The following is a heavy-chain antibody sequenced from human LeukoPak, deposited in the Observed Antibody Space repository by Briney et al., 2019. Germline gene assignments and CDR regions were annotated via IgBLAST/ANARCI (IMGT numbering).Heavy chain of an antibody. CDR2: INPNSGGT. D-gene: IGHD2-2*01. J-gene: IGHJ4*02. CDR1: GYTFTGYY. CDR3: ASSSSSTSAAGY. Sequence: ASVKVSCKASGYTFTGYYMHRVRQAPGQGLEWMGWINPNSGGTNYAQKFQGRVTMTRDTSISTAYMELSRLRSDDTAVYYCASSSSSTSAAGYWGQGTLVTVSS. V-gene: IGHV1-2*02.